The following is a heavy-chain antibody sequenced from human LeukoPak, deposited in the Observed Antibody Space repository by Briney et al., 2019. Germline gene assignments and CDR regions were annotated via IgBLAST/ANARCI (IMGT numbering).Heavy chain of an antibody. D-gene: IGHD1-26*01. CDR1: GYSISSGYY. Sequence: SETLSLTCAVSGYSISSGYYWGWIRPPPGKGLEWIGSIYHSGSTYYNPSLKSRVTISVDTSKNQFSLKLRSVTAADTAVYYCARVGAHDFDYWGQGTLVTVSS. CDR3: ARVGAHDFDY. V-gene: IGHV4-38-2*01. J-gene: IGHJ4*02. CDR2: IYHSGST.